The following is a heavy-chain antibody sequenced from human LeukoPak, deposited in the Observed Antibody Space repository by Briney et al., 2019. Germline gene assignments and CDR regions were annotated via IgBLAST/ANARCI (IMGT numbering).Heavy chain of an antibody. CDR3: AIVTGYMIEDYFDY. V-gene: IGHV4-59*01. J-gene: IGHJ4*02. D-gene: IGHD3-22*01. Sequence: SETLSLTCTVSGGSISSYYWSWIRQPPVKGLEWIGYIYYSGSTNYNPSLKSRVTISVDTSKNQFSLKLSSVTAADTAVYYCAIVTGYMIEDYFDYWGQGTLVTVSS. CDR1: GGSISSYY. CDR2: IYYSGST.